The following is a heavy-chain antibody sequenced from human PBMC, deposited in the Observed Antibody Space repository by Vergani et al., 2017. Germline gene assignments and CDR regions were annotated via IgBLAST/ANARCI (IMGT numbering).Heavy chain of an antibody. Sequence: QVRLLQSGAEVKKAGSSVRVSCKASGGTFSSYAISWVRQAPGQGLEWMGRIIPIFGTANYAQKFQGRVTITADESTSTAYMELSSLRSEDTAVYYCARFSRPYYDFWSGYSVTDYYYMDVWGKGTTVTVSS. CDR2: IIPIFGTA. CDR3: ARFSRPYYDFWSGYSVTDYYYMDV. CDR1: GGTFSSYA. J-gene: IGHJ6*03. V-gene: IGHV1-69*18. D-gene: IGHD3-3*01.